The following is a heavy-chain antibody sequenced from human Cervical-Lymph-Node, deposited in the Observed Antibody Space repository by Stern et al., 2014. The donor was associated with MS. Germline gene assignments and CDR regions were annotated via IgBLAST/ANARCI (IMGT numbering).Heavy chain of an antibody. CDR1: GFTFTTFT. J-gene: IGHJ5*02. CDR3: ASPVADRTS. CDR2: ISGSSSYV. Sequence: EVQLVASGGGLVKPGGSLRLSCAASGFTFTTFTMNWVRQAPGKGLEWVSSISGSSSYVFYADPVKGRFTISRDNAKNSLYLQMNSLRAEDTAVYYCASPVADRTSWGQGTLVTVSS. V-gene: IGHV3-21*01. D-gene: IGHD6-19*01.